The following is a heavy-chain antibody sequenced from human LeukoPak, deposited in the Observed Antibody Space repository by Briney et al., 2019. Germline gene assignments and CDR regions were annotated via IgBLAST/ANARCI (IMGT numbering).Heavy chain of an antibody. D-gene: IGHD6-19*01. Sequence: PSETLSLTCTVSGGSISSYYWIWIRQPPGKGLEWIGYIYYSGSTNYNPSLKSRVTISVDTSKNQFSLKLSSVTAADTAVYYCVVYSSGWYDAPPEYFQHWGQGTLVTVSS. J-gene: IGHJ1*01. V-gene: IGHV4-59*01. CDR1: GGSISSYY. CDR3: VVYSSGWYDAPPEYFQH. CDR2: IYYSGST.